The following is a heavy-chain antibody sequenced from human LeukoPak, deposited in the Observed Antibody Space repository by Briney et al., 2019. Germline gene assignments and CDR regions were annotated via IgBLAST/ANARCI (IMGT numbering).Heavy chain of an antibody. D-gene: IGHD1-26*01. CDR1: GFTFSSYG. J-gene: IGHJ4*02. Sequence: GGSLRLSCAASGFTFSSYGMHWVRQAPGKGLEWVAVISYDGSNKYYADSVKGRFTISRDNSKNTLYLQMNSLRAEDTAVYYCARDRMGATCFDYWGQGTLVTVSS. V-gene: IGHV3-30*03. CDR2: ISYDGSNK. CDR3: ARDRMGATCFDY.